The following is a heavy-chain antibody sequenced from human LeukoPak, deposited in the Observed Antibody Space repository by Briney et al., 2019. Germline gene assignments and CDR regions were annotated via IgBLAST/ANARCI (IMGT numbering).Heavy chain of an antibody. D-gene: IGHD5-24*01. V-gene: IGHV4-30-4*08. J-gene: IGHJ4*02. CDR2: IYYSGST. CDR3: AREGRDGYNSEFDY. CDR1: GGSISSGDYY. Sequence: SQTLSLTCSVSGGSISSGDYYWSWIRQPPGKGLEWIGYIYYSGSTYYNPSLKSRVTMSVDTSKNQFSLKLSSVTAADTAVYYCAREGRDGYNSEFDYWGQGTLVTVSS.